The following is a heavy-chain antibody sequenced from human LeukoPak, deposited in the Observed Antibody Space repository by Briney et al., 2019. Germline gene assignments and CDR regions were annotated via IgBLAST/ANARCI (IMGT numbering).Heavy chain of an antibody. J-gene: IGHJ4*02. CDR2: INHSGST. D-gene: IGHD3-16*02. CDR1: GGSFSGYY. CDR3: ARRTNYVWGSYRYFDY. V-gene: IGHV4-34*01. Sequence: SETLSLTCAVYGGSFSGYYWSWIRQPPGKGLEWIGEINHSGSTNYNPSLKSRVTISVDTSKNQFSLKLSSVTAADTAVYYCARRTNYVWGSYRYFDYWGQGTLVTVS.